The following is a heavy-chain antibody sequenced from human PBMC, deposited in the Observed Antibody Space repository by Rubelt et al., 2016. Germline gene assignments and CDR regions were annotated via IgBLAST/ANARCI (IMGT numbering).Heavy chain of an antibody. V-gene: IGHV1-18*01. Sequence: WVRQAPGQGLEWMGWISAYNGNTNYAQKLQGRVTMTTDTSTSTAYMELSSLRSEDTAVYYCARDFLEWSDAFDIWGQGTMVTVSS. CDR3: ARDFLEWSDAFDI. CDR2: ISAYNGNT. D-gene: IGHD3-3*01. J-gene: IGHJ3*02.